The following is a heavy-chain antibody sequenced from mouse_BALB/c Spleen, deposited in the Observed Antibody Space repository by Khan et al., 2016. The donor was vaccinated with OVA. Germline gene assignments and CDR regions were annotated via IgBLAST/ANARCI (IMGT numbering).Heavy chain of an antibody. Sequence: QIQLVQSGPELKKPGETVNISCKASGYTFTNYGMTWVKQAPGKALKWMGWINTYTGEPTYADDFKGRFAFSLETSASTAYLQINNLKNEDTATXFCARVGNYWYFDVWGAGTTVTVSS. V-gene: IGHV9-3-1*01. CDR2: INTYTGEP. CDR1: GYTFTNYG. D-gene: IGHD2-1*01. J-gene: IGHJ1*01. CDR3: ARVGNYWYFDV.